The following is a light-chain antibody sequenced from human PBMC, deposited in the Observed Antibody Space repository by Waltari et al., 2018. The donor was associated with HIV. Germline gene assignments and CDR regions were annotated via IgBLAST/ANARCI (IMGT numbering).Light chain of an antibody. CDR3: TSYTTSDTLR. Sequence: QSVLTPPASVSGSPGQSVTISCTGTSSTFGFHTYVSWYQQYPGKDPTLIIYEVSSRPSGVSDRFSGSKSGNTASLTISGLQNEDEADYFCTSYTTSDTLRFGGGTKVTVL. V-gene: IGLV2-14*03. J-gene: IGLJ3*02. CDR2: EVS. CDR1: SSTFGFHTY.